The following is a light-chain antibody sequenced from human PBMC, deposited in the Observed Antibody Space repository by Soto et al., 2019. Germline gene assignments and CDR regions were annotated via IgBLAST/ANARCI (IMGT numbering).Light chain of an antibody. CDR3: QNYGSAPLP. J-gene: IGKJ1*01. Sequence: TNPPPTLFVSQEERVTLSGRASQDIRSCLAWYQQKPGQAPKLLIYGASSRDSGIPARFSGSGSGTDFTLTISRLEPEDVAAYYCQNYGSAPLPFGQGTKVDI. V-gene: IGKV3-20*01. CDR1: QDIRSC. CDR2: GAS.